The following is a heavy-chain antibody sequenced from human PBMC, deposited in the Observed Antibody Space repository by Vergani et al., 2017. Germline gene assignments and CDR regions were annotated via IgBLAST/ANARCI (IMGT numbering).Heavy chain of an antibody. D-gene: IGHD3-22*01. CDR3: ARVSCLGSSFYNPLFDY. CDR1: GGSINSHNYY. J-gene: IGHJ4*02. CDR2: IHTSGST. V-gene: IGHV4-61*02. Sequence: QVQLQESGPGLVKPSQTLSLTCTVSGGSINSHNYYWSWIRQPAGKGLEWIGRIHTSGSTNYNPSLKSRVTMSEDKSRNQFSLNLTSVTASDTAVYFCARVSCLGSSFYNPLFDYWGQGSLVTVSS.